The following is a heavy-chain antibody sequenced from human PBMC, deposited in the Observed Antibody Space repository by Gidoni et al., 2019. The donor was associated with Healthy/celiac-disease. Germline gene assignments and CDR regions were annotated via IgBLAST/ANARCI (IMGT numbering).Heavy chain of an antibody. D-gene: IGHD6-19*01. J-gene: IGHJ6*02. V-gene: IGHV1-8*01. Sequence: SCKASGYTFTSYDINWVRQATGQGLEWMGWMNPNSGNTGYAQKFQGRVTMTRNTYISTAYMELSSLRSEDTAVYYCAREHIAVAGTEYYGMDVWGQGTTVTVSS. CDR1: GYTFTSYD. CDR3: AREHIAVAGTEYYGMDV. CDR2: MNPNSGNT.